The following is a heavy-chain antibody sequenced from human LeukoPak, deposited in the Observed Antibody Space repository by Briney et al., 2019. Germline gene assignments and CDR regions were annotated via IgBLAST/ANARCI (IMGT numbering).Heavy chain of an antibody. CDR2: IYYSGTT. D-gene: IGHD6-6*01. Sequence: PSETLSLTCTVSGDSISGSNYYWGWIRQPPGKGLEWIGSIYYSGTTYYNPSLKSRVTISVDTSKNQFSLEVTSMTAADTAVYYCARHSSAARPNFDYWGQGTLVTVSS. CDR3: ARHSSAARPNFDY. J-gene: IGHJ4*02. CDR1: GDSISGSNYY. V-gene: IGHV4-39*01.